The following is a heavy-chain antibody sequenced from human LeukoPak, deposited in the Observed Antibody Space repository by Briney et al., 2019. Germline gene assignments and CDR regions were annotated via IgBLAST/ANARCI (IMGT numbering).Heavy chain of an antibody. CDR2: IFYSGST. J-gene: IGHJ6*02. CDR1: GGSIINYY. CDR3: ARHRPYYGSGSSHFDGMDV. D-gene: IGHD3-10*01. Sequence: PSETLSLTCTVSGGSIINYYWSWIRQPPGKGLEWIGYIFYSGSTNYNPSLKSRVTISVDTSKNQFSLRLSSVTAADTAVYYCARHRPYYGSGSSHFDGMDVWGQGTTVNVSS. V-gene: IGHV4-59*13.